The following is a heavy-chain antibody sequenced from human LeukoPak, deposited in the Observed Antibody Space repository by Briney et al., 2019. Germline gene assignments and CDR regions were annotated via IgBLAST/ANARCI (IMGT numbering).Heavy chain of an antibody. J-gene: IGHJ6*02. CDR2: INHSGST. CDR3: ARGGSYWYYYGMDV. CDR1: GGSFSGYY. Sequence: SETLSLTCAVYGGSFSGYYWSWIRQPPGKGLEWIGGINHSGSTNYNPSLKSRVTISVDTSKNQFSLKLSSVTAADTAVYYCARGGSYWYYYGMDVWGQGTTVTVSS. D-gene: IGHD1-26*01. V-gene: IGHV4-34*01.